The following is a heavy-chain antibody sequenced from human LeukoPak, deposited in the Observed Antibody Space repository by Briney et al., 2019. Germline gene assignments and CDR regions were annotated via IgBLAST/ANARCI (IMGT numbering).Heavy chain of an antibody. CDR2: FSGPLETT. CDR1: GFTFNNYA. D-gene: IGHD2-15*01. CDR3: AKASLGSCSGAKCYHFDN. Sequence: TGGSLILSCVASGFTFNNYAMSWVRHVPGKRLEWVSTFSGPLETTYYAPSIEGRFIISRDNSRNTVSLQMNSLRAEDTAIYYCAKASLGSCSGAKCYHFDNWGQGTLVTVSS. J-gene: IGHJ4*02. V-gene: IGHV3-23*01.